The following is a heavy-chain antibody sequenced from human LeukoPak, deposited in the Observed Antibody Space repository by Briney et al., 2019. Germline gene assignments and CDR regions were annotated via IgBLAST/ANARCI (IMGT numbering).Heavy chain of an antibody. CDR1: GYTFTSYG. CDR2: ISAYNGNT. V-gene: IGHV1-18*01. Sequence: ASVKVSCKASGYTFTSYGISWVRQAPGQGLEWMGWISAYNGNTNYAQKLQGRVTMTTDTSTSTAYMELRSLRSDDTAVYYCAGTPTTVTTGPSNWFDPWGQGTLVTVSS. CDR3: AGTPTTVTTGPSNWFDP. J-gene: IGHJ5*02. D-gene: IGHD4-17*01.